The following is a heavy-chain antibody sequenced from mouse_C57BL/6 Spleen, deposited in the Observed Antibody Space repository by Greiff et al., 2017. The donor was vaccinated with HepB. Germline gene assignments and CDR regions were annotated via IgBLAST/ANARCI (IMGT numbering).Heavy chain of an antibody. D-gene: IGHD2-2*01. J-gene: IGHJ2*01. CDR2: IDPSDSYT. Sequence: QVQLQQPGAELVKPGASVKLSCKASGYTFTSYWMQWVKQRPGQGLEWIGEIDPSDSYTNYNQKLKGKATLTVDTSSSTAYMQLSSLTSEDSAVYYCARRGYDGGDYWGQGTTLTVSS. V-gene: IGHV1-50*01. CDR1: GYTFTSYW. CDR3: ARRGYDGGDY.